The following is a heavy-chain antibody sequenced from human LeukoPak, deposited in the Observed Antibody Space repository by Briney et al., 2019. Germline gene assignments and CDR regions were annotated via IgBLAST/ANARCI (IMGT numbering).Heavy chain of an antibody. D-gene: IGHD1-26*01. CDR2: IKQDGSEK. Sequence: PGGSLRLSCAASGFTFSNYWMSWVRQAPGKGLEWVANIKQDGSEKYYVDSVKGRFTISRDNAKNSLYLQMNSLRAEDTAVYYCARVPHRVGATNAFDIWGQGTMVTVSS. CDR1: GFTFSNYW. V-gene: IGHV3-7*01. CDR3: ARVPHRVGATNAFDI. J-gene: IGHJ3*02.